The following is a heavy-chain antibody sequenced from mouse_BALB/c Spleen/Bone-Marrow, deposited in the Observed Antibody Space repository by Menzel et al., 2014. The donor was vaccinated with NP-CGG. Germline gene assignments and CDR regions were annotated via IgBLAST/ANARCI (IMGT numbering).Heavy chain of an antibody. Sequence: VQLHQSGAELVRPGASVRLSCNASGHTFTSFWMHWVKQRPGPGLDWIGAVYPGNNDTSYDQNFKCKAKVTAVKSPSTAYMEISNLTNEDSAVYYCTRYYYGVRDWDLDVWGQGPPVNVYS. J-gene: IGHJ1*01. CDR2: VYPGNNDT. D-gene: IGHD1-1*01. CDR3: TRYYYGVRDWDLDV. CDR1: GHTFTSFW. V-gene: IGHV1-5*01.